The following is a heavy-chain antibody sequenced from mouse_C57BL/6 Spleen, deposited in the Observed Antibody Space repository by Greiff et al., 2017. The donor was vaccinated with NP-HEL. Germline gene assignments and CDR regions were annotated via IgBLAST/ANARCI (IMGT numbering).Heavy chain of an antibody. CDR1: GYTFTSYW. D-gene: IGHD1-1*01. CDR2: IDPSDSYT. V-gene: IGHV1-69*01. J-gene: IGHJ3*01. CDR3: ARNYNGSGCGFAY. Sequence: QVQLQQPGAELVMPGASVKLSCKASGYTFTSYWMHWVKQRPGQGLEWIGEIDPSDSYTNYNQKFKGKSTLTVDKSSSTAYMQLSSLTSEDSAVYYCARNYNGSGCGFAYWGQGTLVTVSA.